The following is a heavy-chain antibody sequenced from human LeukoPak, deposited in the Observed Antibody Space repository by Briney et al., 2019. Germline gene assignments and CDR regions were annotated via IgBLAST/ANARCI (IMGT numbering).Heavy chain of an antibody. J-gene: IGHJ4*02. CDR1: GFTVSTNY. D-gene: IGHD3-10*01. CDR3: ASHGSGSLFFDY. V-gene: IGHV3-66*04. Sequence: PGGSLRLSCAASGFTVSTNYMTWVRQAPGKGLEWVSVICSGGSTYYADSVKGRFTISRDNSKNTLYLQMNSLRAEDTAVYYCASHGSGSLFFDYWGQGTLVTVSS. CDR2: ICSGGST.